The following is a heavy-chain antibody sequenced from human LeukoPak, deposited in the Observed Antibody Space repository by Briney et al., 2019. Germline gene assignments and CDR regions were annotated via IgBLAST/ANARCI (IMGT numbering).Heavy chain of an antibody. D-gene: IGHD4-17*01. CDR2: ISAYNGNT. CDR3: ARDLLRDYGDDDAFGI. J-gene: IGHJ3*02. CDR1: GYTFTSYG. Sequence: ASVTVSCKASGYTFTSYGISWVRQAPGQGLEWMGWISAYNGNTNYAQKLQGRVTMTTDTSTSTAYMELRSLRSDDTAVYYCARDLLRDYGDDDAFGIWGQGTMVTVSS. V-gene: IGHV1-18*01.